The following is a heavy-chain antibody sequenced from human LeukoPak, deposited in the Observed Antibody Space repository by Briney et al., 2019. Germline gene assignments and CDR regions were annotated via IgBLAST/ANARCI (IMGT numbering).Heavy chain of an antibody. CDR2: VSGSGDNT. Sequence: PGRSLRLSCAASGFTFSSHAMSWVRQAPGKGLEWVSAVSGSGDNTYYADSVKGRFTISRDNSKNTLYLHMSSLRAEDTAVYYCACTACYYYYLDVWGKGTTVTVSS. V-gene: IGHV3-23*01. J-gene: IGHJ6*03. CDR1: GFTFSSHA. D-gene: IGHD5-18*01. CDR3: ACTACYYYYLDV.